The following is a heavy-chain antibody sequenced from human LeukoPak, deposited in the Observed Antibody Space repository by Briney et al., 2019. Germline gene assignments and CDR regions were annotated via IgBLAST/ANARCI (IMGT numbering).Heavy chain of an antibody. Sequence: SVKVSCKASGGTFSSYAISWVRQAPGQGLEWMGGIIPIFGTANYAPKFQGRVTITADKSTSTAYMELSSLRSEDTAVYYCARSSIIAAAGPYYFDYWGQGTLVTVSS. V-gene: IGHV1-69*06. D-gene: IGHD6-13*01. CDR3: ARSSIIAAAGPYYFDY. CDR1: GGTFSSYA. J-gene: IGHJ4*02. CDR2: IIPIFGTA.